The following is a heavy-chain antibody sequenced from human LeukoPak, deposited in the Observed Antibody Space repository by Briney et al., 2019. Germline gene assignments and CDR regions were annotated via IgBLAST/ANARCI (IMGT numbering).Heavy chain of an antibody. CDR2: LTDSGGTT. CDR3: AKKRDAFDI. V-gene: IGHV3-23*01. J-gene: IGHJ3*02. CDR1: GFSFTDYY. D-gene: IGHD5-24*01. Sequence: GGSLRLSCGASGFSFTDYYMSWIRQAPGKRPEWVSSLTDSGGTTYYVDAVKGRFTISRDNSKNTLYLHMNSLRAEDTAMYYCAKKRDAFDIWGQGTVVAVSS.